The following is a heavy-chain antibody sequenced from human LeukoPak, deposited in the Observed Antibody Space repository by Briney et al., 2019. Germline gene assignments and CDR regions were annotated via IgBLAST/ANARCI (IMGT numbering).Heavy chain of an antibody. CDR2: IWYDGSNK. CDR1: GFTFSNYG. CDR3: AKTLTVMVGFSPDY. Sequence: GKSLRLSCAASGFTFSNYGMHWVRQAPGKGLEWVALIWYDGSNKYYADSVKGRFTISRDNSKNTLYLQMNSLRDEDTAVYYCAKTLTVMVGFSPDYWGQGTLVTVPS. D-gene: IGHD5-18*01. V-gene: IGHV3-33*06. J-gene: IGHJ4*02.